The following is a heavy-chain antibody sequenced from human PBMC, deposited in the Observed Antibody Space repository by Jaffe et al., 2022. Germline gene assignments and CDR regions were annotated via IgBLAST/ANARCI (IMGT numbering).Heavy chain of an antibody. J-gene: IGHJ4*02. CDR3: AKDPPAIYGDYGVYFDY. V-gene: IGHV3-30*02. CDR2: IRYDGSNK. Sequence: QVQLVESGGGVVQPGGSLRLSCAASGFTFSSYGMHWVRQAPGKGLEWVAFIRYDGSNKYYADSVKGRFTISRDNSKNTLYLQMNSLRAEDTAVYYCAKDPPAIYGDYGVYFDYWGQGTLVTVSS. CDR1: GFTFSSYG. D-gene: IGHD4-17*01.